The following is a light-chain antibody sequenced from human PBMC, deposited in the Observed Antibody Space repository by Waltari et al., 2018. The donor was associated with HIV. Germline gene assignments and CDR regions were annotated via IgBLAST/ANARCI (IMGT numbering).Light chain of an antibody. V-gene: IGKV1-8*01. Sequence: AIRLTQSPSSLSASTGDRVTLTCRPSQDISTFLAWFQQKPGEAPHLLIYGASSLENGVPSRFSGSGSGTNFSLTISCLQSEDLATYFCQQYFNYPLTFGQGTRLDIK. CDR3: QQYFNYPLT. CDR1: QDISTF. CDR2: GAS. J-gene: IGKJ5*01.